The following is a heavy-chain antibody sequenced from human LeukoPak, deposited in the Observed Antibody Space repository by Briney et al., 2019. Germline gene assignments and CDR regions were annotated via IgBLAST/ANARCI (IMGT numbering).Heavy chain of an antibody. CDR2: INHSGST. Sequence: LRLSCAASGFTFSSYAMHWVRQPPGKGLEWIGGINHSGSTNYNPSLKSRVTISVDTSKNQFSLKLSSVTAADTAVYYCARRRQLVRGWFDPWGQGTLVTVSS. CDR1: GFTFSSYA. V-gene: IGHV4-34*01. D-gene: IGHD6-13*01. CDR3: ARRRQLVRGWFDP. J-gene: IGHJ5*02.